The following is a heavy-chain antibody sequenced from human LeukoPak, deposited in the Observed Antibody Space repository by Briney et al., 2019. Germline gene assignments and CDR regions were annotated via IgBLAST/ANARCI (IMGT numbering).Heavy chain of an antibody. D-gene: IGHD4-17*01. J-gene: IGHJ4*02. CDR2: ISGSGGST. CDR3: ARTSYGDDGGFDY. CDR1: GFTFSSYA. V-gene: IGHV3-23*01. Sequence: LGGSLRLSCAASGFTFSSYAMSWVRQAPGKGLEWVSAISGSGGSTYYADSVKGRFTISRDNSKNTLYLQMNSLRAEDTAVYYCARTSYGDDGGFDYWGQGTLVTVSS.